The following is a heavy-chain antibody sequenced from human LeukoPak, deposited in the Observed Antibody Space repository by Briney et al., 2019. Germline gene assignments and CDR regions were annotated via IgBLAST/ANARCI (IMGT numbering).Heavy chain of an antibody. CDR3: ARDLTHRRNYDSSGYQIVPAF. Sequence: GASVKVSCKASGYTFTSYDISWVRQAPGQGLEWMGWISGYNGYTRYAQKLQGRVSMTTDTSTTTAYLELRSLRSDDTAVYYCARDLTHRRNYDSSGYQIVPAFWGQGTPVTVSS. CDR2: ISGYNGYT. V-gene: IGHV1-18*01. CDR1: GYTFTSYD. J-gene: IGHJ4*02. D-gene: IGHD3-22*01.